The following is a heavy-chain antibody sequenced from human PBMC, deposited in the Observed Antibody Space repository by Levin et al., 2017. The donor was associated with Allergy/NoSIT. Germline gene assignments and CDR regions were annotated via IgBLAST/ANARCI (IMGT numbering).Heavy chain of an antibody. CDR2: ISYDGSNK. CDR1: GFTFSSYA. V-gene: IGHV3-30-3*01. J-gene: IGHJ3*02. D-gene: IGHD3-16*02. Sequence: GGSLRLSCAASGFTFSSYAMHWVRQAPGKGLEWVAVISYDGSNKYYADSVKGRFTISRDNSKNTLYLQMNSLRAEDTAVYYCAREGELSFSGAFDIWGQGTMVTVSS. CDR3: AREGELSFSGAFDI.